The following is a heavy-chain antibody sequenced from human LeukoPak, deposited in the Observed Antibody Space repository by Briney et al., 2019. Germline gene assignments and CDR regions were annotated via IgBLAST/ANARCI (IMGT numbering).Heavy chain of an antibody. CDR1: GGTFSSYA. D-gene: IGHD3-10*01. CDR2: ISAYNGNT. V-gene: IGHV1-18*01. Sequence: GASVKVSCKASGGTFSSYAISWVRQAPGQGLEWMGWISAYNGNTNYAQKLQGRVTMTTDTSTSTAYMELRSLRSDDTAVYYCARDHRPLVWFGELFAGGDGMDVWGQGTTVTVSS. CDR3: ARDHRPLVWFGELFAGGDGMDV. J-gene: IGHJ6*02.